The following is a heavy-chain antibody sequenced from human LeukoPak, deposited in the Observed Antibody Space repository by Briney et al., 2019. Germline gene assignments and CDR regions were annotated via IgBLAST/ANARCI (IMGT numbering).Heavy chain of an antibody. V-gene: IGHV2-5*02. CDR2: IYWDDDK. CDR3: AHRQIQGIMFGGGGFDP. CDR1: GFSLSTSRVG. D-gene: IGHD3-16*01. J-gene: IGHJ5*02. Sequence: SGPTLVKPTQTLTLACTFSGFSLSTSRVGVGCIRQPPGKALEWLALIYWDDDKRYSPSLKSRLTITKDTSKNQVVLIMTNMDPVDTGTYYCAHRQIQGIMFGGGGFDPWGQGTLVTVSS.